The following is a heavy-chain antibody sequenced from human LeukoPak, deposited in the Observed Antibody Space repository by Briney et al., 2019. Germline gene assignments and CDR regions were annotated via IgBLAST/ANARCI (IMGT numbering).Heavy chain of an antibody. CDR3: ARQNGNDFSSGRYFDY. Sequence: SETLSLTCAVPGDSITSGGYSWTWIRQRPGKGLGWFGSIYYSGSTYYNPSLKSRVTISVDTSKNQFSLKLSSVTAADTAVYYCARQNGNDFSSGRYFDYWGQGTLVTVSS. CDR1: GDSITSGGYS. CDR2: IYYSGST. V-gene: IGHV4-30-2*03. J-gene: IGHJ4*02. D-gene: IGHD3-3*01.